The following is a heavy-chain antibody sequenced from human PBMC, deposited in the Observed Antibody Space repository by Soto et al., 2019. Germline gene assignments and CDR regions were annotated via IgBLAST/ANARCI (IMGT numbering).Heavy chain of an antibody. D-gene: IGHD5-12*01. CDR1: GGGNLRDYR. CDR2: IIPKLGSA. J-gene: IGHJ4*02. CDR3: ARGGEGYTFGAGY. Sequence: QVQLVQSGAEVKEPGSSVKVSCKASGGGNLRDYRTTWVRRAPGQGLEWMGGIIPKLGSANYAQKFQGRVTITADESTNSVYMERRSLRSDDTSVYYCARGGEGYTFGAGYWGQGTPVTVSS. V-gene: IGHV1-69*01.